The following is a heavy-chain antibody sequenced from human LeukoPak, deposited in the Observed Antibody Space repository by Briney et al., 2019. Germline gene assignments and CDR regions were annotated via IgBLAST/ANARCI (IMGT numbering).Heavy chain of an antibody. V-gene: IGHV4-31*03. CDR2: IYYSGST. CDR1: GGSISSGGYS. Sequence: SETLSLTCTVSGGSISSGGYSWSWIRQHPGKGLEWIGYIYYSGSTYYNPSLKSRVTISVDTSKNQFSLKVSSVTAADTAVYYCASNYGDYVRSDYWGQGTLVTVSS. CDR3: ASNYGDYVRSDY. J-gene: IGHJ4*02. D-gene: IGHD4-17*01.